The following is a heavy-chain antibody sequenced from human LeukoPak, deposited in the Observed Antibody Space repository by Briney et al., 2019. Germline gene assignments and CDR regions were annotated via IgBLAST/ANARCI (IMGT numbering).Heavy chain of an antibody. CDR1: GFTFSSYS. CDR2: ISSSSSYI. Sequence: GGSLTLSCAASGFTFSSYSMNWVRQAPGKGLEWVSSISSSSSYIYYADSVKGRFTISRDNAMNSLYLQMTSLRAEDTAVYYCASDVVVVVAATMGGDSPGYWGQGTLVTVSS. V-gene: IGHV3-21*01. CDR3: ASDVVVVVAATMGGDSPGY. J-gene: IGHJ4*02. D-gene: IGHD2-15*01.